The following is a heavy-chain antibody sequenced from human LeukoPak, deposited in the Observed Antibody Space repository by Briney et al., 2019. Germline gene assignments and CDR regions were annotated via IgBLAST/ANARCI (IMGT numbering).Heavy chain of an antibody. J-gene: IGHJ5*02. CDR3: ARLFYSGGYSGYDWVVDP. V-gene: IGHV4-31*03. D-gene: IGHD5-12*01. CDR1: GGSVTSGGYY. Sequence: PSETLSLTCTVSGGSVTSGGYYWSWIRQHPGKGLEWIGYVYYTGSTYYNPSLKSRVTISVDTSKNQFSLKLSSVTAADTAVYYCARLFYSGGYSGYDWVVDPWGQGTLVTVSS. CDR2: VYYTGST.